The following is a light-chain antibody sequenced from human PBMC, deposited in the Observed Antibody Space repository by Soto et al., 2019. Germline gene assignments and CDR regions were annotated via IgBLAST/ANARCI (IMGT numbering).Light chain of an antibody. CDR3: QQYYTYSRT. Sequence: DIQMTQSPSTLSASVGDRVTITCRASQSINSRLAWYQQRPGKAPDLLIYDASTLQSGVPSRFSDSGSGTEFTLTISSLQPDDFATYSCQQYYTYSRTFGQGTKVGIK. J-gene: IGKJ1*01. CDR2: DAS. V-gene: IGKV1-5*01. CDR1: QSINSR.